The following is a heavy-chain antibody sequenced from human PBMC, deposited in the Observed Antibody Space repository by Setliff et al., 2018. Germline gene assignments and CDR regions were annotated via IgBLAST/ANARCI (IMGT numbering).Heavy chain of an antibody. V-gene: IGHV4-4*07. CDR1: GDSISSYY. D-gene: IGHD1-1*01. Sequence: SETLSLTCTVSGDSISSYYWSWIRQPVGKGLVWIGRIYTTWSTNYNPSLRSRVSISLDTSKSQFFLNLRSVTAADTAVYYCARTGTYRYFDYWGQGALVTVSS. CDR3: ARTGTYRYFDY. CDR2: IYTTWST. J-gene: IGHJ4*02.